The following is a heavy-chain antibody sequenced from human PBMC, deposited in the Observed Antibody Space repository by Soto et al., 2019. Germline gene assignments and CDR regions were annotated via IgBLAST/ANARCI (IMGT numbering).Heavy chain of an antibody. CDR2: IKPGGSDL. CDR3: ARQITYICDF. V-gene: IGHV5-51*01. CDR1: GYRLDGAW. Sequence: GESLQISCKGAGYRLDGAWIGCVRQMPGKGLEWMGIIKPGGSDLRYSPSFRGQVTISADAAVNTAFLQWNSLKASDTAMYYCARQITYICDFWGKGTLVTVSS. D-gene: IGHD3-10*01. J-gene: IGHJ4*02.